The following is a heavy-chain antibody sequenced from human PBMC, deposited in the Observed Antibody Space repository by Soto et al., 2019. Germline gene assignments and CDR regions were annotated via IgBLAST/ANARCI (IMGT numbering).Heavy chain of an antibody. CDR3: ARGRGYSSYCSDY. J-gene: IGHJ4*02. V-gene: IGHV3-30-3*01. Sequence: QVQLVESGGGVVQPGRSLRLSCAASGFTFSSYAMHWVRQAPGKGLEWVAVISYDGSNKYYADSVKGRFTISRDNSKNTLYLQMNSPRAGDTAVDFCARGRGYSSYCSDYWGQGTLITV. CDR2: ISYDGSNK. CDR1: GFTFSSYA. D-gene: IGHD1-26*01.